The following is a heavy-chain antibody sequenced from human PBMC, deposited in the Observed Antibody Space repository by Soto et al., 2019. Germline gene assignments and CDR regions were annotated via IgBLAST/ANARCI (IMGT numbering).Heavy chain of an antibody. CDR3: ARRHGPFDF. CDR1: GGSISSYY. V-gene: IGHV4-59*01. J-gene: IGHJ4*02. CDR2: IYYSGSS. Sequence: PSETLSLTCTFSGGSISSYYWSWIQQPPWKGLEWIGYIYYSGSSSYNLSLKSRVTISVDTSKNQFSLKLSSVTAADTAVYYRARRHGPFDFWGQGILVTVSS.